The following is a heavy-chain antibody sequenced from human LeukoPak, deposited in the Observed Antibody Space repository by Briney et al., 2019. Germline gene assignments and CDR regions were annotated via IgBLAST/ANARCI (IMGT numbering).Heavy chain of an antibody. CDR3: ARIPRPYCSGGSCYSD. CDR1: GGSLSANY. V-gene: IGHV4-34*01. J-gene: IGHJ4*02. D-gene: IGHD2-15*01. CDR2: INHSGST. Sequence: PSETLSLTCAVHGGSLSANYWSWIRQPPGKGLEWIGEINHSGSTNYNPSLKSRVTISVDTSKNQFSLKLSSVTAADTAVYYCARIPRPYCSGGSCYSDWGQGTLVTVSS.